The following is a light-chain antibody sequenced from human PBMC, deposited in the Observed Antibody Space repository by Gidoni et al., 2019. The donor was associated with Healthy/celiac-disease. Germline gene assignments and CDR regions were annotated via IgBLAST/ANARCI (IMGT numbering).Light chain of an antibody. CDR2: RDS. CDR3: QVWDSSFWV. V-gene: IGLV3-9*01. Sequence: SYELTQPLSVSVALGQTARITCGVNNIGSKNVHWYQQKTGQAPVLVIYRDSNRPSGIPERFSGSNSGNTATLTISRAQAGDEADYYCQVWDSSFWVFGGGTKLTVL. CDR1: NIGSKN. J-gene: IGLJ3*02.